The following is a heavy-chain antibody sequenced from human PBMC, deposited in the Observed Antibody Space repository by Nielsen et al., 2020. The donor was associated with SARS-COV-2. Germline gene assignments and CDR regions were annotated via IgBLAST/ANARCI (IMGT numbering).Heavy chain of an antibody. CDR3: ARLLTNTGNYFRFDP. J-gene: IGHJ5*02. CDR2: IYHSGNT. D-gene: IGHD1-26*01. CDR1: GDSISSSNW. V-gene: IGHV4-4*02. Sequence: SETLSLTCAVSGDSISSSNWWSWVRKPPGKGLEWIGEIYHSGNTNYNPSLKSRVTISVDKSKNQFSLRLISVTAADTAVYYCARLLTNTGNYFRFDPWGQGTLVTVSS.